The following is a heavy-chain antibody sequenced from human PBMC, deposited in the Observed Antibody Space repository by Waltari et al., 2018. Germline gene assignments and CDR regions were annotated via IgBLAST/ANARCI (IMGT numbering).Heavy chain of an antibody. V-gene: IGHV4-31*09. Sequence: QVQLQESGPGLVKPSQTLSLTCTVSGGSISSGGYYWSWIRQHPGKGLEWIGYIYHSGSTYDNPSLKSRVTISVDRSKNQFSLKLSSVTAADTAVYYCATNYYYDSSGYPRFDYWGQGTLVTVSS. CDR3: ATNYYYDSSGYPRFDY. CDR2: IYHSGST. D-gene: IGHD3-22*01. CDR1: GGSISSGGYY. J-gene: IGHJ4*02.